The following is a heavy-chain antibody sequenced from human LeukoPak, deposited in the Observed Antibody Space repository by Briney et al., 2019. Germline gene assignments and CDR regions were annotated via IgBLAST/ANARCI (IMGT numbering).Heavy chain of an antibody. CDR3: AREYCSSTSCYGHFAY. CDR2: ISSSSSYI. CDR1: VFTFSSYS. V-gene: IGHV3-21*01. D-gene: IGHD2-2*01. J-gene: IGHJ4*02. Sequence: GGSLRLSCAASVFTFSSYSMNWVRQAPGKGLEWVSSISSSSSYIYYADSVKGRFTISRDNAKNSLYLQMNSLRAEDTAVYYCAREYCSSTSCYGHFAYWGQGTLVTVSS.